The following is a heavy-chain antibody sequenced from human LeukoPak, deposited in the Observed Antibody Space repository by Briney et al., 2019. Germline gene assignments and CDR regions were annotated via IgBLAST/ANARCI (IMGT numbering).Heavy chain of an antibody. D-gene: IGHD3-9*01. CDR2: IIHSGSP. CDR1: GGAFSGYY. CDR3: ARRHYEILSGYPS. Sequence: PSGTLSPPCAVYGGAFSGYYLGWVRPPPRKGMEWIGEIIHSGSPNYNPSLKSRVTMSIDTSKNQFSLNLSSVTAADTAVYYCARRHYEILSGYPSWGQGILVTVSS. V-gene: IGHV4-34*12. J-gene: IGHJ4*02.